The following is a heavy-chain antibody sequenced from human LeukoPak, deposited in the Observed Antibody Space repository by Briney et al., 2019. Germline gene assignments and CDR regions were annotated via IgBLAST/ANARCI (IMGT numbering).Heavy chain of an antibody. J-gene: IGHJ4*02. CDR1: GFSLRNYW. CDR3: ARGGHRQKEF. V-gene: IGHV3-7*01. Sequence: GESLRLSCAASGFSLRNYWMTWVRQSPGKGLEGVAIINPDGSGKYSVDSVKGRFTISRDNAKNSLYLQMSSLRAEDTAVYYCARGGHRQKEFWGQGTLVTVSS. D-gene: IGHD3-10*01. CDR2: INPDGSGK.